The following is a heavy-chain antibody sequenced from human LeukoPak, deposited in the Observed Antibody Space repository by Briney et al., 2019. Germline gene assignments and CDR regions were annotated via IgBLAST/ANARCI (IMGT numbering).Heavy chain of an antibody. CDR2: ISGSGGST. CDR1: GFTFSSYA. CDR3: AKDRPATYYYDSSGSGPGDY. D-gene: IGHD3-22*01. J-gene: IGHJ4*02. V-gene: IGHV3-23*01. Sequence: GGSLRLSCAASGFTFSSYAMSWVRQAPGKGLEWVSAISGSGGSTYYADSVKGRFTISRDNSKNTLYLQMNSLRAEDTPVYYCAKDRPATYYYDSSGSGPGDYWGQGTLVTVSS.